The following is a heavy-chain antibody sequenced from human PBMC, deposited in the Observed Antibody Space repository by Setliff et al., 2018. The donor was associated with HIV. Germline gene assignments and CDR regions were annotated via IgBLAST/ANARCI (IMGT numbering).Heavy chain of an antibody. CDR1: GGSFSGYF. J-gene: IGHJ3*02. V-gene: IGHV4-34*01. CDR2: LNHSGDI. D-gene: IGHD2-2*01. CDR3: ATIRAPYCSSTGCFWGAFVI. Sequence: KPSETLSLTCAVYGGSFSGYFWTWIRQPPQKRLEWIGELNHSGDINQNPSLKSGFTLSVDTSKNQFSLDLTSVTAADTAVYFCATIRAPYCSSTGCFWGAFVIWGQGTLVTVSS.